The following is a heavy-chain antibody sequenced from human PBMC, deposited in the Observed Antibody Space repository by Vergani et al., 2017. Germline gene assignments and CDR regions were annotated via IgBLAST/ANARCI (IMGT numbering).Heavy chain of an antibody. D-gene: IGHD6-19*01. J-gene: IGHJ6*04. CDR1: GGTFSSYA. V-gene: IGHV1-69*01. CDR2: IIPIFGTA. Sequence: QVQLVQSGAEVKKPGSSVKVSCKASGGTFSSYAISWVRQAPGQGLEWMGGIIPIFGTANYAQKFQGRVTITAADSTSTAYMELSSLRSEDTAVYYCARPYSSGWTWDYYYGMDFWGGGTTVTVSS. CDR3: ARPYSSGWTWDYYYGMDF.